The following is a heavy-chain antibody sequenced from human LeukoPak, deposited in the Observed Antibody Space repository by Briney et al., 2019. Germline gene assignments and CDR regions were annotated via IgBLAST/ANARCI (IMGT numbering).Heavy chain of an antibody. CDR3: AKGPHYYDSSGWDYFDY. CDR2: ISGSGGST. D-gene: IGHD3-22*01. J-gene: IGHJ4*02. CDR1: GFTFSSYA. V-gene: IGHV3-23*01. Sequence: GGSLRLSCAASGFTFSSYAMSWVRQAPGKGLEWVSAISGSGGSTYYEDSVKGRFTISRDNSKNTLYLQMNSLRAEDTAVYYCAKGPHYYDSSGWDYFDYWGQGTLVTVSS.